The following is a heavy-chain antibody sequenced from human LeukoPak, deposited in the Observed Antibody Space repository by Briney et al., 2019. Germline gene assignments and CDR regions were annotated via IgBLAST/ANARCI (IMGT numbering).Heavy chain of an antibody. CDR1: GFTFSDYY. CDR3: SRAETAATCLHCFDP. D-gene: IGHD2-21*02. CDR2: IRGSGSYI. Sequence: PGGSLRLSCAASGFTFSDYYMNWIRQAPGKGLEWVSYIRGSGSYIYYADSVKGRFTISRDKAKNSLFLQMNSLRVENNDVYYCSRAETAATCLHCFDPWGQGTLVTVSS. V-gene: IGHV3-11*04. J-gene: IGHJ5*02.